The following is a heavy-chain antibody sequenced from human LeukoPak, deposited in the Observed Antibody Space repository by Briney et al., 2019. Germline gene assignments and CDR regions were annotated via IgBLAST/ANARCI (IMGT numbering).Heavy chain of an antibody. CDR2: MNPNSGNT. CDR3: SRGYDTSASGYTDV. CDR1: GYTFTSYD. D-gene: IGHD3-22*01. J-gene: IGHJ6*03. V-gene: IGHV1-8*03. Sequence: GASVKVSCKAPGYTFTSYDINWVRQATGQGLEWMGWMNPNSGNTGYAQKFQGRVTITRNTSISTAYMELSSLRSGDTALYYCSRGYDTSASGYTDVWGKGATVIVSS.